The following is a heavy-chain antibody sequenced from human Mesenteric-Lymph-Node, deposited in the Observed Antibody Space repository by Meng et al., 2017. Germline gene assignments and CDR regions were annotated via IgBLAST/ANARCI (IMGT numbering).Heavy chain of an antibody. J-gene: IGHJ4*02. Sequence: VRLETSGPELVKPSQTLSPHCALARDSVSPNSAAWNWIRQSPSGGLEWLGRTYYKSKWYNDYAESVKSRITINPDRSKNQFSLQLNSVTPEDTAVYYCARDPAAFDFWGQGILVTVSS. D-gene: IGHD6-25*01. CDR2: TYYKSKWYN. V-gene: IGHV6-1*01. CDR1: RDSVSPNSAA. CDR3: ARDPAAFDF.